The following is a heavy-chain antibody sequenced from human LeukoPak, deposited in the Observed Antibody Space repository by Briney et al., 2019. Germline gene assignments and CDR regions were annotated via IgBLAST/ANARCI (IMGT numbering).Heavy chain of an antibody. V-gene: IGHV4-61*02. CDR1: GNSISSGDYY. J-gene: IGHJ6*03. D-gene: IGHD5-24*01. Sequence: SETLSLTCTVSGNSISSGDYYWSWIRQPAGKGLEWIGRIYTSGSTTYNPSLKSRVTISGDTSENQFSLRLSSVTAADTAVYYCARGKGWLQRYYMDVWGKGTTVTVSS. CDR2: IYTSGST. CDR3: ARGKGWLQRYYMDV.